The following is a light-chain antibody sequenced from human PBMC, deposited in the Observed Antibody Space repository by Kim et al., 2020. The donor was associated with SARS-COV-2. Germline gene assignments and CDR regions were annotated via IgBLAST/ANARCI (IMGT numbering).Light chain of an antibody. CDR3: QQYNHWSAVS. CDR2: DTF. CDR1: QNIDTK. Sequence: ERVTHSDRASQNIDTKLAWYQQKPGQAPRLLIYDTFIRATGIPARFSGSGSGTEFTLTISSLQSEDCAVYHCQQYNHWSAVSFGGGTKVDIK. J-gene: IGKJ4*01. V-gene: IGKV3-15*01.